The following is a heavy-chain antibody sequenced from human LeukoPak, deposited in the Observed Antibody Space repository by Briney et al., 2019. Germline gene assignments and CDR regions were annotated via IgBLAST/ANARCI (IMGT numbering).Heavy chain of an antibody. CDR1: GGSIRSSYYY. CDR3: ASRDTATGLD. Sequence: SETLSLTCTVSGGSIRSSYYYWGWIRQPPGKGLEWIGSIYDSGSTYYNPSLKSRVTISVDTSKNQFSLKLNSVTAADTAVYYCASRDTATGLDWGQGTLVTVSS. D-gene: IGHD5-18*01. J-gene: IGHJ4*02. CDR2: IYDSGST. V-gene: IGHV4-39*01.